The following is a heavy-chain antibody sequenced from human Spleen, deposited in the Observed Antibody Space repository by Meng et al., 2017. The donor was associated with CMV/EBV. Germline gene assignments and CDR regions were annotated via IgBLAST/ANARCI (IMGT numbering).Heavy chain of an antibody. CDR3: ARGSNHCSGAGCYSRYFGMDV. J-gene: IGHJ6*02. CDR2: ISWDSGII. D-gene: IGHD2-15*01. CDR1: GFTFDDYG. V-gene: IGHV3-9*01. Sequence: SLKISCAASGFTFDDYGMHWVRQAPGKGLEWVSGISWDSGIIGYADSVKGRFTISRDNAKNFLYLQMNSVRAEDTALYYCARGSNHCSGAGCYSRYFGMDVWGQGTTVTVSS.